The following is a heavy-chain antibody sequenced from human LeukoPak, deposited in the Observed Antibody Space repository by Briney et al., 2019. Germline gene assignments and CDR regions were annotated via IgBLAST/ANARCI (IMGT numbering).Heavy chain of an antibody. J-gene: IGHJ4*02. D-gene: IGHD5-18*01. CDR2: INPNSGGT. CDR1: GYTFTGYY. Sequence: ASVKVSCKASGYTFTGYYMHWVRQAPGQRLEWMGRINPNSGGTNYAQKFQGRVTMTRDTSISTAYMELSRLRSDDTAVYYCARTVLNRYSYGFVRDYWGQGTLVTVSS. V-gene: IGHV1-2*06. CDR3: ARTVLNRYSYGFVRDY.